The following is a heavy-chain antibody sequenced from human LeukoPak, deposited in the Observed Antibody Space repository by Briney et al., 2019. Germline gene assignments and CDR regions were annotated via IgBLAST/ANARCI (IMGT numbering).Heavy chain of an antibody. J-gene: IGHJ4*02. CDR1: GFTFSSYW. D-gene: IGHD2-15*01. CDR2: INGDGSTT. CDR3: ASPPLERCGGRSCYPYFDY. Sequence: GGSLRLSCAASGFTFSSYWMCWVRQAPGKGLVWVSGINGDGSTTNYADSVKGRFTISRDNAKNTLVLQMNSLRAEDTAVYYCASPPLERCGGRSCYPYFDYWGQGTLVTVSS. V-gene: IGHV3-74*01.